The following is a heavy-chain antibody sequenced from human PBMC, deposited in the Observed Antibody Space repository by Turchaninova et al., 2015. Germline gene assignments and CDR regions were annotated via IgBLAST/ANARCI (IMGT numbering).Heavy chain of an antibody. CDR1: GFTFSNYA. CDR2: ISGNGADT. V-gene: IGHV3-23*04. D-gene: IGHD6-19*01. CDR3: AKTVAVAGPRWFDP. Sequence: EVQLVESGGGLVQPGGSLRLSCVASGFTFSNYAMCWVRQAPGKGLEWVSTISGNGADTYYADSVKGRVTISRDNSKNTLFMQLNSLKADDTAMYYCAKTVAVAGPRWFDPWGQGTLVTVSS. J-gene: IGHJ5*02.